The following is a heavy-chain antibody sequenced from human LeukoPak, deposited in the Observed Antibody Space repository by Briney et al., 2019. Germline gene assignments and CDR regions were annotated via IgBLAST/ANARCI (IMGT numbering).Heavy chain of an antibody. CDR2: IYHSEST. D-gene: IGHD2-15*01. CDR1: GYSISSGYY. CDR3: ARLGNCSGGTCYSVGFYFDY. Sequence: SETLSLTCVVSGYSISSGYYWGWIRQPPGKGLEWIGSIYHSESTYYNPSLKSRVTISVDTSKNQFSLKLSSVTAADTAVYHCARLGNCSGGTCYSVGFYFDYWGRGALVTVSS. J-gene: IGHJ4*02. V-gene: IGHV4-38-2*01.